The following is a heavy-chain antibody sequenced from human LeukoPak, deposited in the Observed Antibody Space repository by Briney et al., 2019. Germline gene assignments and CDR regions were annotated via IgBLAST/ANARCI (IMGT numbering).Heavy chain of an antibody. Sequence: PGGSLRLSCAASGFTASSNYMSWVRQAPGKGLEWVSAISGSGGSTYYADSVKGRFTISRDNSKSTLYLQMNSLRAEDTAVYYCAKAAGVVIAAAGRFDYWGQGTLVTVSS. V-gene: IGHV3-23*01. J-gene: IGHJ4*02. D-gene: IGHD6-13*01. CDR2: ISGSGGST. CDR3: AKAAGVVIAAAGRFDY. CDR1: GFTASSNY.